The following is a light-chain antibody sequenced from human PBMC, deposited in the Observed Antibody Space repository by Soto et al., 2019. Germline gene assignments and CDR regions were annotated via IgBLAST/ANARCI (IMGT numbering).Light chain of an antibody. V-gene: IGLV2-11*01. CDR3: CSYAGSYTYV. CDR2: DVS. Sequence: QSALTQPRSVSGSPGQSVTISCTGTSSDVGVYKYVSWYQQHPGKAPKLMIYDVSKRPSGVPDRFSGSKSGNTASLTISGLLAEDEADYYCCSYAGSYTYVFGTGTKLTVL. J-gene: IGLJ1*01. CDR1: SSDVGVYKY.